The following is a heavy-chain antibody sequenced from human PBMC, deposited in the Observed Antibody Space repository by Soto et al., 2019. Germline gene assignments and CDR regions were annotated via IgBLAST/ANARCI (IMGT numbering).Heavy chain of an antibody. V-gene: IGHV3-15*01. J-gene: IGHJ4*02. CDR3: TAYSYGSGSYYNGFFDY. CDR1: GFTFSNAW. D-gene: IGHD3-10*01. CDR2: IKSKTDGGTT. Sequence: GGSLRLSCAASGFTFSNAWMSWVRQAPGKGLEWVGRIKSKTDGGTTDYAAPVKGRFTISRDDSKNTLYLQMNSLKTEDTAVYYCTAYSYGSGSYYNGFFDYWGQGTLVTVSS.